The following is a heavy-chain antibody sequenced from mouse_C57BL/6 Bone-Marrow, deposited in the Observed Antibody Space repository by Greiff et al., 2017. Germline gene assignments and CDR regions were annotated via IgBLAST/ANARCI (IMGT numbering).Heavy chain of an antibody. Sequence: EVHLVESGGGLVQPGGSLKLSCAASGFTFSDYYMYWVRQTPEKRLEWVAYISNGGGSTYYPDTVKGRFTISRDNAKNTLYLQMSRLKSEDTAMYYGARRGDPYYFDYWGQGTTLTVSS. CDR1: GFTFSDYY. V-gene: IGHV5-12*01. J-gene: IGHJ2*01. D-gene: IGHD2-13*01. CDR3: ARRGDPYYFDY. CDR2: ISNGGGST.